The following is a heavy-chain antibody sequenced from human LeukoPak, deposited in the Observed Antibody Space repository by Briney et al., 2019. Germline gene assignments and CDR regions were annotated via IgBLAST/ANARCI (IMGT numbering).Heavy chain of an antibody. CDR3: ASTEPGIAVDPLDY. D-gene: IGHD6-19*01. V-gene: IGHV1-2*02. CDR2: INPSSGGT. Sequence: GASVKVSCKASGYTFTGYYMHWVRQAPGQGLEWMGWINPSSGGTNYAQKFQGRVTMTRDTSISTAYMELSRLRSDDTAVYYCASTEPGIAVDPLDYWGQGTLVTVSS. J-gene: IGHJ4*02. CDR1: GYTFTGYY.